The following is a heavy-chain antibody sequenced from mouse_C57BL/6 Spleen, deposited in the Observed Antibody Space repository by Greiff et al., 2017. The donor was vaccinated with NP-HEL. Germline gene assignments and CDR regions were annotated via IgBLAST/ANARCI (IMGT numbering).Heavy chain of an antibody. CDR3: AREGPDSSGYSWFAY. J-gene: IGHJ3*01. Sequence: QVQLQQSGAELARPGASVKLSCKASGYTFTSYGISWVKQRTGQGLEWIGEVYPRSGNTYYNEKFKGKATLTADKSSSTAYMELRSLTSEDSAVYFCAREGPDSSGYSWFAYWGQGTLVTVSA. CDR2: VYPRSGNT. CDR1: GYTFTSYG. V-gene: IGHV1-81*01. D-gene: IGHD3-2*02.